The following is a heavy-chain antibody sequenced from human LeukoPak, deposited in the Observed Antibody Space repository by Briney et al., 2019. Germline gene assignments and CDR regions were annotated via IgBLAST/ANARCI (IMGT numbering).Heavy chain of an antibody. CDR2: ISTRDTFI. Sequence: PGGSLRLSCEASGFTFTTYSMTWVRQTPGEGLEWVSSISTRDTFINYADSVKGRFTISRDNAKNSLFLQMTSLRAEDTAMYYCARWKPRSDALDVWGKGTMVMVSS. J-gene: IGHJ3*01. CDR1: GFTFTTYS. V-gene: IGHV3-21*01. D-gene: IGHD1-1*01. CDR3: ARWKPRSDALDV.